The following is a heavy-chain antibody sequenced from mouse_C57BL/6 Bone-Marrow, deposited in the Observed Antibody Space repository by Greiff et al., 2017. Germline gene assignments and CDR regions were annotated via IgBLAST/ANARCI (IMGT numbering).Heavy chain of an antibody. CDR2: IDPSDSYT. Sequence: VQLQQPGAELVMPGASVKLSCKASGYTFTSYWMHWVKQRPGQGLEWIGEIDPSDSYTNYNQKFKGKSTLTVDKSSSTAYMQLSSLTSEDSAVYYCARSQFITTVVADYWGQGTTLTVSS. J-gene: IGHJ2*01. D-gene: IGHD1-1*01. CDR1: GYTFTSYW. V-gene: IGHV1-69*01. CDR3: ARSQFITTVVADY.